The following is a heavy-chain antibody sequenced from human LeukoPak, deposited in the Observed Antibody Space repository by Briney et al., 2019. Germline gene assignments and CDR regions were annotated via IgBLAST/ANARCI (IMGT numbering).Heavy chain of an antibody. J-gene: IGHJ6*03. D-gene: IGHD4-17*01. Sequence: GGSLRLSCAASGFTFGSYSMNWVRQAPGKGLEWVSYISSSSSTIYYADSVKGRFTISRDNAKNSLYLQMNSLRAEDTAVYYCARGAYGAYYYMDVWGKGTTVTVSS. CDR2: ISSSSSTI. CDR1: GFTFGSYS. V-gene: IGHV3-48*01. CDR3: ARGAYGAYYYMDV.